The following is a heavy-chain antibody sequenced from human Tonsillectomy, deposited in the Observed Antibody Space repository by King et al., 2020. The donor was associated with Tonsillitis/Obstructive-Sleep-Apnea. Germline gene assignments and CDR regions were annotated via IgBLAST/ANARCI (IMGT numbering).Heavy chain of an antibody. Sequence: VQLVESGGGLVKPGGSLRLSCVVSGFTFSSYNMNWVRQAPGKGLEWVSSISSSSSYIYYADSVKGRFTISRDNAKNSLFLQMSSLRAEDTAVYYCARGHYDMLTGYYLIDYWGQGTLVTVSS. D-gene: IGHD3-9*01. V-gene: IGHV3-21*01. CDR1: GFTFSSYN. J-gene: IGHJ4*02. CDR2: ISSSSSYI. CDR3: ARGHYDMLTGYYLIDY.